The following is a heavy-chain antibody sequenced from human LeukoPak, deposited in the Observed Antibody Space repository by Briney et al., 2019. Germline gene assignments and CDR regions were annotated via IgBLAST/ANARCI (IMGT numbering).Heavy chain of an antibody. CDR3: ARGPTRYYFDY. V-gene: IGHV4-59*01. J-gene: IGHJ4*02. Sequence: PSETLSLTCTVTGGSISNYYWSWIRQPPGRGLEWIGYVYSSGSTNYNPSLKSRVTISVDTSKNQLSLKLSSVTAADTAVYYCARGPTRYYFDYWGQGTLVTVSS. CDR2: VYSSGST. CDR1: GGSISNYY.